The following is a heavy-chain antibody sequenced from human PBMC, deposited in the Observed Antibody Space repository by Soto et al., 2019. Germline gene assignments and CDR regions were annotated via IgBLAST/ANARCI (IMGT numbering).Heavy chain of an antibody. V-gene: IGHV3-30-3*01. D-gene: IGHD3-22*01. CDR1: GFTFSSYA. Sequence: GGSLRLSCAASGFTFSSYAMHRVRRAPGKGLEWVAVISYDGSNKYYADSVKGRFTISRDNSKNTLYLQMNSLRAEDTAVYYCARDLSDYYDSSGDYYYYGMDVWVQGTTVTVYS. J-gene: IGHJ6*02. CDR2: ISYDGSNK. CDR3: ARDLSDYYDSSGDYYYYGMDV.